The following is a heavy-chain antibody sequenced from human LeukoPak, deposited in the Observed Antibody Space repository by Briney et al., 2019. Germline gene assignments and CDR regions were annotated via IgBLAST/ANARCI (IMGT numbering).Heavy chain of an antibody. Sequence: SGGSLRLSCAASGFTFSSYAMSWVRQAPGKGLEWVSAISGSGGSTYYADSVKGRFTISRDNSKNTLYLQMNSLRAEDTAVYYCAKDRGDYGDSVPFDYWGQGTLVTVSS. CDR3: AKDRGDYGDSVPFDY. CDR2: ISGSGGST. V-gene: IGHV3-23*01. J-gene: IGHJ4*02. CDR1: GFTFSSYA. D-gene: IGHD4-17*01.